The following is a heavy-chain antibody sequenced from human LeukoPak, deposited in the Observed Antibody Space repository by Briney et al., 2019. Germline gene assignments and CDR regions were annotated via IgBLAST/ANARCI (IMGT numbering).Heavy chain of an antibody. CDR2: IRYDGSNK. CDR3: VRDGSSEEGRAFDI. D-gene: IGHD1-26*01. Sequence: GGSLRLSCAASGFTFSNYGMHWVRQAPGKGLEWVAFIRYDGSNKYYADSVKGRFTISRDNAKNSQYLEMNSLRAEDSAVYYCVRDGSSEEGRAFDIWGQGTMVAVSS. CDR1: GFTFSNYG. V-gene: IGHV3-30*02. J-gene: IGHJ3*02.